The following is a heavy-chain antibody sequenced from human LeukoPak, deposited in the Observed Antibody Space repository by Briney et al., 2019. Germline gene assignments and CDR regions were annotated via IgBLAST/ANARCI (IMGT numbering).Heavy chain of an antibody. Sequence: SETLSLTCTVSGDSIINYYWSWIRQSPGKGLEWIGYIYYSGSTKYNPSLKSRVTISVDTSKNQFSLKLSSVTAADRAVYYCARGPAEGGQQLPVYYFDYWGQGTLVTVSS. CDR1: GDSIINYY. CDR3: ARGPAEGGQQLPVYYFDY. CDR2: IYYSGST. J-gene: IGHJ4*02. V-gene: IGHV4-59*08. D-gene: IGHD6-13*01.